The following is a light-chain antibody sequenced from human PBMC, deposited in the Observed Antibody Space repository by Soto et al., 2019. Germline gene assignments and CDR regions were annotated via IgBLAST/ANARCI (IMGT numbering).Light chain of an antibody. CDR1: TGDVTSGLY. CDR2: DTS. CDR3: LLSYSGTWV. V-gene: IGLV7-46*01. J-gene: IGLJ3*02. Sequence: QAVVTQETSLTVSPGGTVTLTCGPSTGDVTSGLYPHWLQQKPGQAPRTLIYDTSNKHSSTPARFSGSLLGGKAALTLSGAQPEDEAEYYCLLSYSGTWVFGGGTQLTVL.